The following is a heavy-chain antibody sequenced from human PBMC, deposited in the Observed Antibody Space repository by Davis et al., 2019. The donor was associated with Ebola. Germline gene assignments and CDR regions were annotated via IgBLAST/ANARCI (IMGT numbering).Heavy chain of an antibody. J-gene: IGHJ4*02. D-gene: IGHD4-11*01. CDR2: MSFDGYSK. CDR1: AFTFRTSI. V-gene: IGHV3-30*03. Sequence: PGGSLRLSCAASAFTFRTSIIHWVRQAPGEGLEWVAAMSFDGYSKYYAESVKGRFTISRDNSKSTVNLQMDSLRAEDTAVYYCARGNNYAGDYWGQGTLVTVSS. CDR3: ARGNNYAGDY.